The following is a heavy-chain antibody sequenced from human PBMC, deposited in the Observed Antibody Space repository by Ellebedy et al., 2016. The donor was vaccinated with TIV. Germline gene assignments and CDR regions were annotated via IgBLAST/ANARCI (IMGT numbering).Heavy chain of an antibody. CDR2: INHSGST. Sequence: SETLSLTXAVYGGSFSSYYWSWIRQPLGKGLEWIGEINHSGSTNYNPSLKSRVTISVDTSKNQFSLKLSSVTAADTAVYYCARGLWDYDSSGYYPDVWGQGTTVTVSS. V-gene: IGHV4-34*01. CDR3: ARGLWDYDSSGYYPDV. D-gene: IGHD3-22*01. J-gene: IGHJ6*02. CDR1: GGSFSSYY.